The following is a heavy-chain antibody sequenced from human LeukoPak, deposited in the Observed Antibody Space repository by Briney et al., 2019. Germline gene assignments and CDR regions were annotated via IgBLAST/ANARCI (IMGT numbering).Heavy chain of an antibody. J-gene: IGHJ3*02. CDR2: IYHSGST. CDR1: GYSISSGYY. CDR3: AREREWRDAFDI. D-gene: IGHD3-3*01. V-gene: IGHV4-38-2*02. Sequence: SETLSLTCNVSGYSISSGYYWVWIRQPPGKGLEWIGSIYHSGSTYYNPSLKSRVTISLDTSKNQFSLKLSSVTAADTAVYYCAREREWRDAFDIWGQGTMLTVSS.